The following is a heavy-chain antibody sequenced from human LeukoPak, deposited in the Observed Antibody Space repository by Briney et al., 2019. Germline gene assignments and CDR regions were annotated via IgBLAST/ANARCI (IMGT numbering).Heavy chain of an antibody. J-gene: IGHJ4*02. V-gene: IGHV4-4*02. CDR1: GGSISSSNW. CDR2: IYHSGST. D-gene: IGHD3-22*01. Sequence: PSETLSLTCTVSGGSISSSNWWSWVRQPPGKGLEWIGEIYHSGSTNYNPSLKSRVTILVDKSKNQFSLKLSSVTAADTAMYYCAREEGDDSSGYYYFDYWGQGTLVTVSS. CDR3: AREEGDDSSGYYYFDY.